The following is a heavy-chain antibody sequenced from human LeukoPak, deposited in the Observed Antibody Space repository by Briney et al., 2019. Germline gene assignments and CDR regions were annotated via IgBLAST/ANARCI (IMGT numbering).Heavy chain of an antibody. J-gene: IGHJ4*02. CDR2: IWYDGSNK. CDR1: GFTFSSYG. CDR3: ARDSSSGIDY. Sequence: PGRSLRLSCAASGFTFSSYGMHWFRQAPGKGLEWVAVIWYDGSNKYYADSVKGRFTISRDNSKNTLYLQMNSLRAEDTAVYYCARDSSSGIDYWGQGTLATVSS. V-gene: IGHV3-33*01. D-gene: IGHD6-13*01.